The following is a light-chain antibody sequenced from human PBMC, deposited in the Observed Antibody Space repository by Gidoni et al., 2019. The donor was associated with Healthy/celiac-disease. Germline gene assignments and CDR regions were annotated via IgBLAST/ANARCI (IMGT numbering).Light chain of an antibody. Sequence: DLQMTQSPSSLSASVGDRVTITCRASQSISSYLNWYQQKPGKAPKLLIYAASSLQSGVPSRFGGSGSGTDFTLTISSLQPEDFATYYCQQSYSTPFTFGPGTKVDIK. J-gene: IGKJ3*01. CDR1: QSISSY. V-gene: IGKV1-39*01. CDR2: AAS. CDR3: QQSYSTPFT.